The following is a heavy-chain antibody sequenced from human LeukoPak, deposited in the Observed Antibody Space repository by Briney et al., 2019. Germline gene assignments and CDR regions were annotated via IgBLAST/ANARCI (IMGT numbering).Heavy chain of an antibody. Sequence: PGGSLRLSCAASGFTFSSYGMHWVRQAPGEGLKWVASIRYDGSNKYYADSVKGRFTISRDNSKNTLYLQMNSLRSEDTAVYYGAKDPTSNYYDFWSGYYEDYWGQGTLVTVSS. J-gene: IGHJ4*02. CDR3: AKDPTSNYYDFWSGYYEDY. CDR2: IRYDGSNK. CDR1: GFTFSSYG. V-gene: IGHV3-30*02. D-gene: IGHD3-3*01.